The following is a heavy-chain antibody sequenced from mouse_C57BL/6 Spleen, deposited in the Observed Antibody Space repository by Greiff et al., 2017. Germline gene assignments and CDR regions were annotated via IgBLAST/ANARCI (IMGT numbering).Heavy chain of an antibody. D-gene: IGHD1-1*01. J-gene: IGHJ1*03. V-gene: IGHV2-9-1*01. CDR1: GFSLTSYA. CDR3: ARHDYDSRTGYFEV. CDR2: IWTGGGT. Sequence: QVQLKESGPGLVAPSQSLSITCTVSGFSLTSYAISWVRQPPGKGLEWLGVIWTGGGTNYNSALKSRLSICTDNSKSQVFLKMNSLQTDDTARYYGARHDYDSRTGYFEVWGTGTTVTVSS.